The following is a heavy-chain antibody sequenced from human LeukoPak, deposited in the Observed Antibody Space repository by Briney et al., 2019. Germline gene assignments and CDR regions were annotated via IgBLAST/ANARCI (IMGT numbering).Heavy chain of an antibody. Sequence: SETLSLTCTVSGGSISSYYWSWIRQPPGKGLEWIGYIYYSGSTNYNPSLKSRVTISVDTSKNQFSLKLSSVTAADTVVYYCARTNDGDYYYGMDVWGQGTTVIVSS. CDR1: GGSISSYY. V-gene: IGHV4-59*01. J-gene: IGHJ6*02. D-gene: IGHD1-1*01. CDR3: ARTNDGDYYYGMDV. CDR2: IYYSGST.